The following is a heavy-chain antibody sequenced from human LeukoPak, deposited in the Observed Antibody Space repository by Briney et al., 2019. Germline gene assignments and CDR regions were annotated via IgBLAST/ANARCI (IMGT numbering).Heavy chain of an antibody. D-gene: IGHD3-22*01. CDR2: IYYSGST. Sequence: SQTLSLTCAVSGGSISSGGYSWSWIRQPPGKGLEWIGYIYYSGSTYYNPSLKSRVTISVDTSKNQFSLKLSSVTAADTAVYYCARAQDYDSSGYYDWGQGTLVTVSS. CDR3: ARAQDYDSSGYYD. CDR1: GGSISSGGYS. V-gene: IGHV4-30-4*07. J-gene: IGHJ4*02.